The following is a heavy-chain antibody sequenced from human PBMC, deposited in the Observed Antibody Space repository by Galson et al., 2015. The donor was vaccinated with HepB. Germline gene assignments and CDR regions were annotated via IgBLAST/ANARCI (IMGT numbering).Heavy chain of an antibody. CDR2: ISSSSTYI. CDR1: GFTFSDYY. Sequence: SLRLSCAASGFTFSDYYTSWIRQAPGKGLEWVSYISSSSTYINYADSVKGRFTISRDNAKNSLYLQMNSLRAEDTAVYYCARDWSTATIYADYWGQGTLVTVSS. V-gene: IGHV3-11*05. CDR3: ARDWSTATIYADY. D-gene: IGHD2/OR15-2a*01. J-gene: IGHJ4*02.